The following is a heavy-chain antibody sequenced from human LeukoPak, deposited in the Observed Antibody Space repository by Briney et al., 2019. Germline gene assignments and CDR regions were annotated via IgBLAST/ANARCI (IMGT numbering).Heavy chain of an antibody. D-gene: IGHD4-17*01. J-gene: IGHJ4*02. CDR3: AKALYGDYGRFDY. CDR2: ISAGGSDK. V-gene: IGHV3-23*01. CDR1: GFTFSTYA. Sequence: GGSLRLSCAPSGFTFSTYAMSWVRQAPGKVLDWVSTISAGGSDKHYADSVKGRFTISRDDSKNTLYLQMNSLRAEDTAVYYCAKALYGDYGRFDYWGQGTLVTVSS.